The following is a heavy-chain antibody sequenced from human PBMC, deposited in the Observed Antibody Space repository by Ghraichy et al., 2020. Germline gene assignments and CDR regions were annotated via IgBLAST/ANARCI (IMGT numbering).Heavy chain of an antibody. J-gene: IGHJ5*02. D-gene: IGHD3-22*01. V-gene: IGHV4-59*08. CDR1: GGSISSYY. CDR2: IYYIGST. CDR3: ARNLYYYDSSGYMVYWFDP. Sequence: SETLSLTCTVPGGSISSYYWSWIRQPPGKGLEWIGYIYYIGSTNYNPSLKSRVTISVDTSKTQFSLKLSSVTAADTAVYYGARNLYYYDSSGYMVYWFDPWGQGTLVTVSS.